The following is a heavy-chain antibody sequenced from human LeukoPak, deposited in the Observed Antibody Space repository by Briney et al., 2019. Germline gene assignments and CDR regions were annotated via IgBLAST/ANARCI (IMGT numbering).Heavy chain of an antibody. CDR1: GYTFTSYG. CDR2: ISAYNGNT. D-gene: IGHD3-3*01. Sequence: ASVKVSCKASGYTFTSYGISWVRQAPGQGLEWMRWISAYNGNTNYAQKLQGRVTMTTDTSTSTAYMELRSLRSDDTAVYYWARADDFWSGYPTNWFDPWGQGTLVTVSS. CDR3: ARADDFWSGYPTNWFDP. V-gene: IGHV1-18*01. J-gene: IGHJ5*02.